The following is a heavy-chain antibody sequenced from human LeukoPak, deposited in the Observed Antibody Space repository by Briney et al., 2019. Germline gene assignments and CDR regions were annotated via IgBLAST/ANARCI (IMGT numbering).Heavy chain of an antibody. D-gene: IGHD2-8*01. J-gene: IGHJ4*02. CDR3: AKDTSIGRYCTNGVCSPFDY. CDR2: ISDTGATT. Sequence: PGGSLRLSCAGSGFTFSSYAMSWVRQAPGKGLEWVSAISDTGATTYDADSVKGRFTISRDNSRSTLYLQMNSLRAEDTALYYCAKDTSIGRYCTNGVCSPFDYWGQANPVTVSS. V-gene: IGHV3-23*01. CDR1: GFTFSSYA.